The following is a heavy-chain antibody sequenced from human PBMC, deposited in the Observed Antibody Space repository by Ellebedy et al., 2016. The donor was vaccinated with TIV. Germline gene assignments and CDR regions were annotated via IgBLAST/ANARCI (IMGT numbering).Heavy chain of an antibody. J-gene: IGHJ6*02. CDR2: ISGSGGST. Sequence: GESLKISXAASGFAFRNYGMHWVRQAPGKGLEWVSSISGSGGSTYYAGSVKGRFTISRDNSKNALYLQMNSLRAEDTAVYYCAKDQPFSPYYYYYYGMDVWGQGTTVTVTS. CDR3: AKDQPFSPYYYYYYGMDV. V-gene: IGHV3-23*01. CDR1: GFAFRNYG. D-gene: IGHD2/OR15-2a*01.